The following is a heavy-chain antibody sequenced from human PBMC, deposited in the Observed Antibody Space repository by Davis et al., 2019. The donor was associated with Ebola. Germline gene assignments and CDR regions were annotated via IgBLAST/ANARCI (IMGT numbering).Heavy chain of an antibody. CDR1: GYTFTSYG. CDR3: ARDSSGWFNWFDP. CDR2: ISAYNGNT. V-gene: IGHV1-18*01. Sequence: ASVKVSCKASGYTFTSYGISWVRQAPGQGLEWMGWISAYNGNTNYAQKFQGRVTITADESTSTAYMELRSLRSDDTAVYYCARDSSGWFNWFDPWGQGTLVTVSS. J-gene: IGHJ5*02. D-gene: IGHD6-19*01.